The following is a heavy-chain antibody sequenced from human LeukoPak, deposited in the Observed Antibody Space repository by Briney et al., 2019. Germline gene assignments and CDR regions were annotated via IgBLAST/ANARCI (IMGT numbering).Heavy chain of an antibody. Sequence: GGSLRLSCVASGFTFSDYYMSWIRQAPGKGLEWVSYISGSNTVNYADSLKGRFTISRDNAKNSLYLQMSNLRAEDTAVYFCARGGGLDVWGQGATVTVSS. CDR3: ARGGGLDV. CDR1: GFTFSDYY. J-gene: IGHJ6*02. V-gene: IGHV3-11*03. CDR2: ISGSNTV. D-gene: IGHD3-16*01.